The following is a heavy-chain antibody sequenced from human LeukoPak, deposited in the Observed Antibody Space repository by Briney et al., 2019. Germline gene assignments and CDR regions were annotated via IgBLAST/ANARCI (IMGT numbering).Heavy chain of an antibody. V-gene: IGHV3-66*01. CDR2: IYRGGST. CDR3: ARDRGAVAGNWFDP. J-gene: IGHJ5*02. Sequence: PGGSLRLSCAASGITVSSNYMSWVRQAPGKGLGWVAVIYRGGSTYYADSVKGRFTISRDNSKNTLSLQMNTLRADDTAVYYCARDRGAVAGNWFDPWGQGTRVTVSS. CDR1: GITVSSNY. D-gene: IGHD6-19*01.